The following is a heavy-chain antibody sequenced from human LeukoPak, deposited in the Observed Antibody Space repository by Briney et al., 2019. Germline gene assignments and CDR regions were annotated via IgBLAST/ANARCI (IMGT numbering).Heavy chain of an antibody. CDR2: IKQDGGEK. Sequence: PGGSLRLSCGASGLTFSSYWMSWVRQAPGKGLEWVANIKQDGGEKYYVDSVKGRFTISRDNAKSSLYLQMNSLRADDTAVYYCASGGGWVFNNWGQGTLDTVSS. CDR3: ASGGGWVFNN. V-gene: IGHV3-7*01. CDR1: GLTFSSYW. J-gene: IGHJ4*02. D-gene: IGHD6-19*01.